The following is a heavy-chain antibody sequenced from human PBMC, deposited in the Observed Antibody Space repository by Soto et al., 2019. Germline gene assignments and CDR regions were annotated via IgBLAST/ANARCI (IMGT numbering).Heavy chain of an antibody. CDR1: GGSVISDY. D-gene: IGHD4-17*01. Sequence: QVQLHESGPGLVKPSETLSLTCTVSGGSVISDYWSWIGQPPGKGLEWIAYIHYSGRTNYNPSLKGRVTMSIDTSKSQVSLKLSSVTATDTAVYYCARTTASGYMDVWGKGTTVTVSS. V-gene: IGHV4-59*08. CDR2: IHYSGRT. J-gene: IGHJ6*03. CDR3: ARTTASGYMDV.